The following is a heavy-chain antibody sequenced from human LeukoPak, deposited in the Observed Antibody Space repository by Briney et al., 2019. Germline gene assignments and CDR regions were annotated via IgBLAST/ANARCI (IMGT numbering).Heavy chain of an antibody. CDR3: ARGRRDYYDSSGHRYYFDY. Sequence: GSLRLSCAASGFTFSSYAMSWIRQPPGKGLEWIGEINHSGSTNYNPSLKSRVPISVDTSKNQFSLKLSSVTAADTAVYYCARGRRDYYDSSGHRYYFDYWGQGTLVTVSS. D-gene: IGHD3-22*01. V-gene: IGHV4-34*01. CDR2: INHSGST. CDR1: GFTFSSYA. J-gene: IGHJ4*02.